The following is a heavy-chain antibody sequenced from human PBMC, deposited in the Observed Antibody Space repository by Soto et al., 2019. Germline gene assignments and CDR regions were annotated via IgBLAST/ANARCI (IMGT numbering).Heavy chain of an antibody. CDR1: GGSISSGGYS. V-gene: IGHV4-30-2*01. D-gene: IGHD3-9*01. CDR2: IYHSGST. CDR3: ARHPGYYDILTGYTTYYFDY. J-gene: IGHJ4*02. Sequence: SDTLSLTCAVSGGSISSGGYSWSWIRQPPGKGLEWIGYIYHSGSTYYNPSLKSRVTISVDMSKNQFFLKLSSVTAADTAVYYCARHPGYYDILTGYTTYYFDYWGQGILVTVSS.